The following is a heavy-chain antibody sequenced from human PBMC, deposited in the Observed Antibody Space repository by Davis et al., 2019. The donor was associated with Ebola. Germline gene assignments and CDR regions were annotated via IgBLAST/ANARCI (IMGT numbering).Heavy chain of an antibody. CDR1: GFTFSSYG. J-gene: IGHJ6*02. CDR3: AKEGCSSTSCIYYYYYGMDV. Sequence: PGGSLRLSCAASGFTFSSYGMHWVRQAPGKGLEWVAVISYDGSNKYYADSVKGRFTISRDNSKNTLYLQMNSLRAEDTAVYYCAKEGCSSTSCIYYYYYGMDVWGQGTTVTVSS. V-gene: IGHV3-30*18. CDR2: ISYDGSNK. D-gene: IGHD2-2*01.